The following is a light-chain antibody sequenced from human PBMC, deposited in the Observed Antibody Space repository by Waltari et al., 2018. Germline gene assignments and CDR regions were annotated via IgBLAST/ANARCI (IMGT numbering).Light chain of an antibody. J-gene: IGLJ1*01. V-gene: IGLV1-44*01. Sequence: QSVLTQPPSASGTPGQRVTISCSGSSSNIGSNYVNWYQQFPGTAPKLLIYPTSERPFWGPARFSGSRSGTSASLAIGGLQSEDEADYYCAAWDGSLNAYVFGAGTKVTVL. CDR1: SSNIGSNY. CDR3: AAWDGSLNAYV. CDR2: PTS.